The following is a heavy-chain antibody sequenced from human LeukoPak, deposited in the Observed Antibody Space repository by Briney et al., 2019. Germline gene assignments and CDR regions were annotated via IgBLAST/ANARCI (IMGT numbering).Heavy chain of an antibody. V-gene: IGHV4-59*10. J-gene: IGHJ3*02. CDR1: GGSFSSYY. CDR2: IYTSGST. CDR3: ARDATDVSGGYAFDI. D-gene: IGHD2-15*01. Sequence: SETLSLTCAVYGGSFSSYYWSWIRQPAGKGLEWIGRIYTSGSTNYNPSLKSRVTMSVDTSKNQFSLKLSSVTAADTAVYYCARDATDVSGGYAFDIWGQGTMVTVSS.